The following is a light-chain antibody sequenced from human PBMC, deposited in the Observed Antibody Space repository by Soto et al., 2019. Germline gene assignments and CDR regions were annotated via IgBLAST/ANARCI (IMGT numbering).Light chain of an antibody. CDR3: QHYNSYSEA. J-gene: IGKJ1*01. CDR1: QGIGND. Sequence: IKMTQSPSSLSASLGDRLTITCRASQGIGNDVGWYQQKPGKAPKRLIYGASNLQSGVPSRFSGSGSGTEFTLTISSLQPDDFATYYCQHYNSYSEAFGQGSNVDIK. CDR2: GAS. V-gene: IGKV1-17*01.